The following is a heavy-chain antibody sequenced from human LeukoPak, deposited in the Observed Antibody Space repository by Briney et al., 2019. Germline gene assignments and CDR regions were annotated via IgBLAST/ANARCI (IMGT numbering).Heavy chain of an antibody. CDR2: IRSSGGST. D-gene: IGHD1-1*01. CDR3: AKGRAETTGTFDI. Sequence: GGSLRLSCAASGFNFNTYEMSWVRQAPGKGLEWVSSIRSSGGSTYYADSVKGRFSISRDDSKNTLYLEMNSLRAEDTAVYHCAKGRAETTGTFDIWGQGTMVIVSS. J-gene: IGHJ3*02. CDR1: GFNFNTYE. V-gene: IGHV3-23*01.